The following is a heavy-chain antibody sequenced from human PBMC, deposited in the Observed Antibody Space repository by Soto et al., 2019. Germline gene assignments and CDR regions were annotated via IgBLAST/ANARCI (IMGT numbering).Heavy chain of an antibody. J-gene: IGHJ4*02. Sequence: GESLKISCKGSGYSFTSYWIGWVRQMPGKGLEWMGIIYPGDSDTRYSPSFQGQVTISADKSISTAYLQWSSLKASDTTMYYCASSRIAARPGLYVDYWGQGTLVTVSS. CDR2: IYPGDSDT. V-gene: IGHV5-51*01. CDR3: ASSRIAARPGLYVDY. CDR1: GYSFTSYW. D-gene: IGHD6-6*01.